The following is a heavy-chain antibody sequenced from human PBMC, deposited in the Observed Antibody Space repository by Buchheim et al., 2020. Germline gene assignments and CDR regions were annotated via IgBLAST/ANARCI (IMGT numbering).Heavy chain of an antibody. CDR3: ARDHQWDGWLIDY. Sequence: EVQLVESGGGLVQPGGSLRLSCAASGFTFSSYSMNWVRQAPGKGLEWVSYISSSSSTRYYADSVKGRFTISRDNAKNSLYLQMNSLRAEDTAVYYCARDHQWDGWLIDYWGQGTL. J-gene: IGHJ4*02. D-gene: IGHD1-26*01. CDR1: GFTFSSYS. V-gene: IGHV3-48*01. CDR2: ISSSSSTR.